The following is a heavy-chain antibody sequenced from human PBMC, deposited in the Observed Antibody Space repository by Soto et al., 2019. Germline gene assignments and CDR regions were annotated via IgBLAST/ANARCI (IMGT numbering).Heavy chain of an antibody. CDR3: AKTRSVGEYYYYGMDV. V-gene: IGHV3-30*18. D-gene: IGHD3-16*01. J-gene: IGHJ6*02. CDR2: ISYDGSNK. CDR1: GFTFSSYG. Sequence: PGGSLRLSCAASGFTFSSYGMHWVRQAPGKGLEWVAVISYDGSNKYYADSVKGRFTISRDNSKNTLYLQMNSLRAEDTAVYYCAKTRSVGEYYYYGMDVWGQGTTVTVSS.